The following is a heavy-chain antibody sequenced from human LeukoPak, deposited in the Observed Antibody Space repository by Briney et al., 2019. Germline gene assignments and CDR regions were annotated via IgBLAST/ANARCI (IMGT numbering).Heavy chain of an antibody. V-gene: IGHV3-30*18. CDR2: ISYDGSNK. D-gene: IGHD3-22*01. CDR1: GFTFSDYG. Sequence: PGGPLRLSCAASGFTFSDYGMHWVRQAPGKGLQWVAVISYDGSNKYYADSVKGRFTISRDNSKNTLYLQMNSLRAEDRAVYYCAKWGVARGDRDTYDRVRRAFDIWGQGTVVTVSS. J-gene: IGHJ3*02. CDR3: AKWGVARGDRDTYDRVRRAFDI.